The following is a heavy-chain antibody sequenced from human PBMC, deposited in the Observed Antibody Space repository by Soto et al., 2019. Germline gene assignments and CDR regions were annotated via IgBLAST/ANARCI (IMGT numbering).Heavy chain of an antibody. V-gene: IGHV3-23*01. J-gene: IGHJ4*02. CDR2: ISGRGST. CDR3: AKWSRYSGYISYVDS. D-gene: IGHD5-12*01. Sequence: EVQLLDSGGGLVQPGGSLRLSCAASGFTFSDYSMSWVRQAPGKGLEWVSAISGRGSTYYADSVKGRFTLSRDNSKNTMYVQINSLRAEDTAVYYCAKWSRYSGYISYVDSWGEGTLVPVSS. CDR1: GFTFSDYS.